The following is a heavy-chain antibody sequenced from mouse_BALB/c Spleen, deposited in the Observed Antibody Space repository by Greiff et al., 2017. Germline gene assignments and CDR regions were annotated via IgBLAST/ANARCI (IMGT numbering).Heavy chain of an antibody. J-gene: IGHJ4*01. V-gene: IGHV14-3*02. Sequence: VQLQQSGAELVKPGASVKLSCTASGFNIKDTYMHWVKQRPEQGLEWIGRIDPANGNTKYDPKFQGKATITADTSSNTAYLQLSSLTSEDTAVYYCARAFCYYGSSYAMDYWGQGTSVTVSS. D-gene: IGHD1-1*01. CDR3: ARAFCYYGSSYAMDY. CDR2: IDPANGNT. CDR1: GFNIKDTY.